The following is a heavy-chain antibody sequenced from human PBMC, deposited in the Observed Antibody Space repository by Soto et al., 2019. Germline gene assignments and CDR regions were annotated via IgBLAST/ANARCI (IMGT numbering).Heavy chain of an antibody. CDR2: IYWDDDN. Sequence: QITLKESGPTLVKPTQTLTLTCTFSGFSLSTSGVGVGWIRQTPGKALEWLALIYWDDDNRYSPSLKSRLTITKDTSKNQVVLTMTNMDPVDTATYYCAHRPGYYLGSGSYYNQWGQGTLVTVSS. D-gene: IGHD3-10*01. CDR3: AHRPGYYLGSGSYYNQ. J-gene: IGHJ4*02. V-gene: IGHV2-5*02. CDR1: GFSLSTSGVG.